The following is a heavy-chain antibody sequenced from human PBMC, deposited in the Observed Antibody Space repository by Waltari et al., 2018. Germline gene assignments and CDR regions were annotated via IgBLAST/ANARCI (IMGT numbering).Heavy chain of an antibody. Sequence: QLQLQESGPGLVKPSETLSLTCTVSGGSISTNGPYWGWIRQPHGKGLEGIGTTHFTVANYDSPSRKNRITVSGDTSKNECSLKWSFLTAADTAVYYCARKTEFVSGINFAFDIWGQGTMVTVSS. V-gene: IGHV4-39*01. J-gene: IGHJ3*02. CDR1: GGSISTNGPY. CDR2: THFTVAN. CDR3: ARKTEFVSGINFAFDI. D-gene: IGHD3-10*01.